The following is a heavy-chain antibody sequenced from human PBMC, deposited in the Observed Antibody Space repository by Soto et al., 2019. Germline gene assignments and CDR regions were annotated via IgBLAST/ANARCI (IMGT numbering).Heavy chain of an antibody. V-gene: IGHV3-23*01. CDR2: ISGSGGSP. CDR3: AIARCTTSNCYVPDY. D-gene: IGHD2-8*01. J-gene: IGHJ4*02. CDR1: GFSFSTYT. Sequence: PGGSLRLSCAASGFSFSTYTMSWVRRAPGKGLEWVSAISGSGGSPSYADSVQGRFTISRDNPKKTLYLQMNSLRAEDTAVYYCAIARCTTSNCYVPDYWGQGTLVTVSS.